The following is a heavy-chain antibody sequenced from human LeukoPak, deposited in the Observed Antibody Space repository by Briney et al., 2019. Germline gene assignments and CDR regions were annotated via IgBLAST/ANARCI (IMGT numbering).Heavy chain of an antibody. D-gene: IGHD5-18*01. CDR1: GYTFSNYG. J-gene: IGHJ6*03. CDR3: ARDNGGTAMAYYYYYYMDV. CDR2: MNPNSGNT. Sequence: ASVKVSCTASGYTFSNYGINWVRQATGQGLEWMGWMNPNSGNTGYAQKFQGRVTMTRNTSISTAYMELSSLRSEDTAVYYCARDNGGTAMAYYYYYYMDVWGKGTTVTISS. V-gene: IGHV1-8*02.